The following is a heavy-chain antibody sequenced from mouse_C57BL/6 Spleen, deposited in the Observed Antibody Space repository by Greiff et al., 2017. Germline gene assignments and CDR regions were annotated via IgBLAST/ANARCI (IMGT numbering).Heavy chain of an antibody. D-gene: IGHD1-1*01. CDR2: IYPGSGST. J-gene: IGHJ3*01. Sequence: QVQLQQPGAELVKPGASVKMSCKASGYTFTSYWITWVKQRPGQGLEWIGDIYPGSGSTNYNEKFKSKATLTVDTSSSTAYMQLSSLTSEDSAVYYCARWSYYGSSYEAWFAYWGQGTLVTVSA. CDR3: ARWSYYGSSYEAWFAY. V-gene: IGHV1-55*01. CDR1: GYTFTSYW.